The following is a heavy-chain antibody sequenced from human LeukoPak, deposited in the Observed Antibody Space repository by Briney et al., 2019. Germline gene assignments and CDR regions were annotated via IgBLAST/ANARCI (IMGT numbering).Heavy chain of an antibody. CDR3: ARGRYSSSWYDMRYFDY. J-gene: IGHJ4*02. CDR2: INHSGST. V-gene: IGHV4-34*01. D-gene: IGHD6-13*01. Sequence: SETLSLTCAVYGGSFSGYYWSWIRQPPGKGLEWIGEINHSGSTNYNPSLKSRVTISVDTPKNQFSLKLSSVTAADTAVYYCARGRYSSSWYDMRYFDYWGQGTLVTVSS. CDR1: GGSFSGYY.